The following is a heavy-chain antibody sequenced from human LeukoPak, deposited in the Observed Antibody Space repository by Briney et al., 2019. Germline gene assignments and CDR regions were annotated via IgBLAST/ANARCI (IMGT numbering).Heavy chain of an antibody. D-gene: IGHD5-18*01. Sequence: PGGSLRLSCAASGFTFSSYSMNWVRQAPGKGLEWVSYISSSSSTIYYADSVKGRFTISRDNAKNSLYLQMNSLRAEDTAVYYCARRGGGYGLDYWGQGTLVTVSS. CDR1: GFTFSSYS. CDR2: ISSSSSTI. J-gene: IGHJ4*02. V-gene: IGHV3-48*01. CDR3: ARRGGGYGLDY.